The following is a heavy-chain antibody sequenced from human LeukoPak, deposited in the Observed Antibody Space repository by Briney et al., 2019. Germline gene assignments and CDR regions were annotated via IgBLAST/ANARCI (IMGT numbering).Heavy chain of an antibody. CDR2: MSWTSGSI. CDR3: ARSSGSYDGYYGVEV. CDR1: EFTFDDYV. J-gene: IGHJ6*02. Sequence: PGRSLRLSCGVSEFTFDDYVIHWVRQGPGKGPEWVAAMSWTSGSIAYADSVKGRFNIFRDNAQSSLYLQMNSLRAEDTAFYYCARSSGSYDGYYGVEVWGQGTTVIVSS. V-gene: IGHV3-9*01. D-gene: IGHD6-19*01.